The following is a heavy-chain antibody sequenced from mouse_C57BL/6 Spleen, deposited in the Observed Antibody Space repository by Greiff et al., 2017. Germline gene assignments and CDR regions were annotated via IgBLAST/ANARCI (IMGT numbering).Heavy chain of an antibody. CDR3: ARSPNWDGDARDY. J-gene: IGHJ4*01. CDR1: GFTFTSYW. V-gene: IGHV1-7*01. D-gene: IGHD4-1*01. Sequence: QVQLQQSGAELAKPGASVKLSCKASGFTFTSYWMHWVNQRPGQGLEWIGYINPSGGYTTYNQKFKDKATLTSDKSSSSAYMKMSSLTYKDSAVYYCARSPNWDGDARDYWGQGTSVTVSS. CDR2: INPSGGYT.